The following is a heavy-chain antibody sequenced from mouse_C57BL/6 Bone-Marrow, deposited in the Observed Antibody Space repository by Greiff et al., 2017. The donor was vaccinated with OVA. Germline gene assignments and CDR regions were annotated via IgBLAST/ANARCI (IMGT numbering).Heavy chain of an antibody. J-gene: IGHJ4*01. CDR1: GFTFSDFY. CDR2: ISNGGGST. Sequence: EVKLVESGGGLVQPGGSLKLSCAASGFTFSDFYMYWIRQTPEKRLEWVAYISNGGGSTYYPDTVKGRFTISRDKAKNTPYLQMSRLKSEDTAMYYCARLDAIDYWGQGTSVTVSS. CDR3: ARLDAIDY. V-gene: IGHV5-12*01.